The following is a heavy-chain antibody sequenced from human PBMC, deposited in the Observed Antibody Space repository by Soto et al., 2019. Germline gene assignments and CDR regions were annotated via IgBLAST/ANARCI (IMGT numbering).Heavy chain of an antibody. J-gene: IGHJ6*02. Sequence: PGESLKISCKGSGYSFTSYWIGWVRQMPGKGLEWMGIIYPGDSDTRYSPSFQGQVTISADKSISTAYLQWSSLKASDTAMYYCARLEALYYYDSSPAGMGVWGQGTTVTVSS. CDR1: GYSFTSYW. V-gene: IGHV5-51*01. CDR3: ARLEALYYYDSSPAGMGV. D-gene: IGHD3-22*01. CDR2: IYPGDSDT.